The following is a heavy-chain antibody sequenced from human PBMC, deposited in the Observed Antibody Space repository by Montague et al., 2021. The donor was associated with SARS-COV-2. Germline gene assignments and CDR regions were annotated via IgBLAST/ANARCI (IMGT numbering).Heavy chain of an antibody. CDR2: IVWEKEK. D-gene: IGHD1-26*01. V-gene: IGHV2-70*01. CDR1: GFSLSTSGMC. Sequence: PALGKPTQTLTLTCTFSGFSLSTSGMCVSWIRQPPGRPREWLAAIVWEKEKNYSTPRKTRLTISKDTSKNRVVLTMTNMDPVDTATYYCTRMSAGATIAFDYWGQGTLVTVSS. J-gene: IGHJ4*02. CDR3: TRMSAGATIAFDY.